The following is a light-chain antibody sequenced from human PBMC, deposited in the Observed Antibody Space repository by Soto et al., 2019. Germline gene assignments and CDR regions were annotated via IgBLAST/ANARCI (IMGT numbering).Light chain of an antibody. J-gene: IGKJ3*01. V-gene: IGKV3-20*01. Sequence: EIVLTQSPGTLSLSPGQRATLSCRASQSVRSSYLAWYQQKPGQAPRLLIYGATTRATGIPDRFSGSGSGTAFNLTISRLEPEDFAVYYCQQYGSSLLTFGPRTKVDIK. CDR2: GAT. CDR1: QSVRSSY. CDR3: QQYGSSLLT.